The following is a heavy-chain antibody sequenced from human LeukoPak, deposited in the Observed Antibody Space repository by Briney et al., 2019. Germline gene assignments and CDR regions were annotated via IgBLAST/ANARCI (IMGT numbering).Heavy chain of an antibody. D-gene: IGHD3-22*01. CDR1: GFTFSSYA. CDR2: ISGSGGST. V-gene: IGHV3-23*01. J-gene: IGHJ4*02. CDR3: ARSYYYDSSGSYYFDY. Sequence: GGSVRLSCAASGFTFSSYAMSWVRQAPGKGLEWVSAISGSGGSTFYADSVKGRFTISRDNSKNTLYLQMNSLRAEDTAVYYCARSYYYDSSGSYYFDYWGQGTLVTVSS.